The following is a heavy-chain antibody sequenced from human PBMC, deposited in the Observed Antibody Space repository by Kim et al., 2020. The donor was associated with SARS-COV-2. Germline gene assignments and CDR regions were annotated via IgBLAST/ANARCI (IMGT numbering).Heavy chain of an antibody. D-gene: IGHD1-7*01. V-gene: IGHV4-4*02. CDR3: ARGASGTTPYYFDY. CDR1: GDSITSYNY. J-gene: IGHJ4*02. CDR2: IYHTGST. Sequence: SETLSLTCAVSGDSITSYNYWSWVRQPPGKGLEWIADIYHTGSTNHNPSLKSRVTISVDKSKNQFSLMLSSVTAADTAVYYCARGASGTTPYYFDYWGQGTLVTVSS.